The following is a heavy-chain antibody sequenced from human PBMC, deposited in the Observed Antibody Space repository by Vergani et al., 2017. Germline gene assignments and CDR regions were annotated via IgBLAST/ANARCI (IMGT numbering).Heavy chain of an antibody. V-gene: IGHV1-69*01. Sequence: QVQLVQSGAEVKKPGSSVKVSCKASGGTFSSYAISWVRQAPGQGLEWMGGIIPIFGTAKNAQKFQGRVTITADESTSTAYMELSSLRSEDTAGYYCASRKDFWSGSDYWGQGTLVTVSS. CDR3: ASRKDFWSGSDY. D-gene: IGHD3-3*01. CDR1: GGTFSSYA. CDR2: IIPIFGTA. J-gene: IGHJ4*02.